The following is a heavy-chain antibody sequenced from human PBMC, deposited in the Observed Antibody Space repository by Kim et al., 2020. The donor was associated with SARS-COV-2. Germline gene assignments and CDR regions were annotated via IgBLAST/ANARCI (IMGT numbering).Heavy chain of an antibody. J-gene: IGHJ5*02. V-gene: IGHV3-23*01. Sequence: GGSLRLSCAASGFTFSSYAMSWVRQAPGKGLEWVSAISGSGGSTFYADSVKGRFTISRDNSNNTVSLQMVTLRVKDTAVYYCAKLSRSTYYYGPADWFDPWGQGTLVTVSS. D-gene: IGHD3-10*01. CDR2: ISGSGGST. CDR3: AKLSRSTYYYGPADWFDP. CDR1: GFTFSSYA.